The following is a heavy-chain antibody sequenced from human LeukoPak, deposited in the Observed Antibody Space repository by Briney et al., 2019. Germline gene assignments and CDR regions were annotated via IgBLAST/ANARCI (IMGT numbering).Heavy chain of an antibody. CDR3: ARPYGSGGYYR. V-gene: IGHV4-39*01. D-gene: IGHD3-10*01. J-gene: IGHJ4*02. CDR1: GGSISSSSYY. CDR2: IYYSGST. Sequence: SETLSLTCTVSGGSISSSSYYWGWIRQPPGKGLEWIGSIYYSGSTYYNPSLKSRVTISVDTSKNQFSLKLSSVTAADAAVYYCARPYGSGGYYRWGQGTLVTVSS.